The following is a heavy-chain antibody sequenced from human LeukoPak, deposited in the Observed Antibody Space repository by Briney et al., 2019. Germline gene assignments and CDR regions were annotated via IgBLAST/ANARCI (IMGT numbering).Heavy chain of an antibody. CDR2: TNHSGST. CDR3: ARRVFFPYGMDV. J-gene: IGHJ6*02. V-gene: IGHV4-34*01. D-gene: IGHD2/OR15-2a*01. Sequence: SETLSLTCAVYGGSFSGYYWSWIRQPPGKGLEWIGETNHSGSTNYNPSLKSRVTISVDTSKNQFSLKLSSVTAADTAVYYCARRVFFPYGMDVWGQGTTVTVSS. CDR1: GGSFSGYY.